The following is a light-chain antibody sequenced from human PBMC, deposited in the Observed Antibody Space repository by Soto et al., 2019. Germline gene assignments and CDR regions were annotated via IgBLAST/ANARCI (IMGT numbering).Light chain of an antibody. V-gene: IGKV1-5*03. CDR3: QHYNSYSQA. CDR1: QTISSW. CDR2: KAS. Sequence: DIQMTQSPSTLSGSVGDRVTITCRASQTISSWLAWYQQKPGQAPKLLIYKASTLKTGVLSRFSGSGSGTEFTLTISSLQPDDFATYYCQHYNSYSQAFGQGPKVELK. J-gene: IGKJ1*01.